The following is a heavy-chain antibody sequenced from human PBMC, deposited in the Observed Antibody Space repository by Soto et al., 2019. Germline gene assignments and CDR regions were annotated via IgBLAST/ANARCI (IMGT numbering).Heavy chain of an antibody. D-gene: IGHD3-22*01. CDR1: GASISGSYYY. V-gene: IGHV4-61*05. CDR3: ARGYYDSSGYYHFDY. Sequence: SEPLSLTCAVSGASISGSYYYWAWLRQSPGKGLEWIGYIYYSGFTNYNPSLKSRVTISVDTSKNQFSLKLSSVTAADTAVYYCARGYYDSSGYYHFDYWGQGTLVTVS. CDR2: IYYSGFT. J-gene: IGHJ4*02.